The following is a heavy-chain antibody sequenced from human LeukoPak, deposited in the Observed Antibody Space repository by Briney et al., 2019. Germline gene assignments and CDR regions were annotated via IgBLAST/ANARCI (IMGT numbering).Heavy chain of an antibody. J-gene: IGHJ4*02. CDR1: GGTFSSYA. Sequence: SVKVSFKASGGTFSSYAISWVRQAPGQGLEWMGGIIPIFGTANYAQKFQGRVTITADESTSTAYMELSSLRSEDTAVYYCARVGYGDYVHIYFDYWGQGTLVTVSS. CDR3: ARVGYGDYVHIYFDY. CDR2: IIPIFGTA. V-gene: IGHV1-69*13. D-gene: IGHD4-17*01.